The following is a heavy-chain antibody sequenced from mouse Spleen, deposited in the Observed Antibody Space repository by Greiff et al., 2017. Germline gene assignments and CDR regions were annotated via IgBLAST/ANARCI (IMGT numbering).Heavy chain of an antibody. CDR1: GFTFSSYA. J-gene: IGHJ2*01. D-gene: IGHD4-1*01. CDR3: ARRSWVLYFDY. V-gene: IGHV5-9*04. CDR2: ISSGGGNT. Sequence: EVKLVESGGGLVKRGGSLKLSCAASGFTFSSYAMSWVRQTPEKRLEWVATISSGGGNTYYPDSVKGRFTISRDNAKNTLYLQMSSLKSEDTAMYYCARRSWVLYFDYWGQGTTLTVSS.